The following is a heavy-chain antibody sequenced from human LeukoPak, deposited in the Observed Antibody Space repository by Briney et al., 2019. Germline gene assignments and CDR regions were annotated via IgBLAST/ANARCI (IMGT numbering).Heavy chain of an antibody. Sequence: SETLSLTCAVYGGSFSGYYWSWIRQPPGKGLEWIGEINHSGSTNYNPSLKSRVTISVDKSKNQFSLKLSSVTAADTAVYYCARHNYDILTGYYSFDYWGQGTLVTVSS. J-gene: IGHJ4*02. CDR3: ARHNYDILTGYYSFDY. D-gene: IGHD3-9*01. CDR1: GGSFSGYY. CDR2: INHSGST. V-gene: IGHV4-34*01.